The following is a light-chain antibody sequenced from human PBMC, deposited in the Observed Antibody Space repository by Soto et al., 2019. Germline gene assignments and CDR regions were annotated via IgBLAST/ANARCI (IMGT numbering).Light chain of an antibody. V-gene: IGLV2-11*01. Sequence: QSALTQPASVSGSLGQSINLSCTGTSSDVGAYNYVSWYQQNTGKAPKLMIYHVSKRPSGVTDRFSGCKSGNAASLTISALQAEEAADYYCCTDAGTYQVFGTGTKRTFL. CDR2: HVS. CDR1: SSDVGAYNY. J-gene: IGLJ1*01. CDR3: CTDAGTYQV.